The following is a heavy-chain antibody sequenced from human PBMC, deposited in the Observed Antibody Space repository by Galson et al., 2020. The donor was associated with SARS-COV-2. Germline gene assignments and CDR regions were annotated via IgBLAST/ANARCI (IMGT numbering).Heavy chain of an antibody. J-gene: IGHJ4*02. D-gene: IGHD4-17*01. Sequence: ASVKVSCKASGFSFTDYYMHWVRQAPGQGLEWMGWINPNSGGTILAQKFQGRVTMTTDTSISTAYMELSSLRSDDTAVYYCARVYYGYYMDYWGQGTLVTVSS. CDR1: GFSFTDYY. CDR2: INPNSGGT. V-gene: IGHV1-2*02. CDR3: ARVYYGYYMDY.